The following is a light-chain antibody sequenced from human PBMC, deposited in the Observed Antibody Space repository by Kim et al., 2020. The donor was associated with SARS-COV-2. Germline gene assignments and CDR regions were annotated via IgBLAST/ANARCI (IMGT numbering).Light chain of an antibody. CDR3: CQDSDYPIT. V-gene: IGKV1-16*01. CDR2: GAS. CDR1: QNIRNS. J-gene: IGKJ5*01. Sequence: DIQMTQSPSSLSASVGDRVTITCRASQNIRNSLAWFQQKPGKAPKSLIYGASTLQSGVPSRFSGGGSGTDFTLTISSLQPEDFAIYFCCQDSDYPITIGQGKRLEIK.